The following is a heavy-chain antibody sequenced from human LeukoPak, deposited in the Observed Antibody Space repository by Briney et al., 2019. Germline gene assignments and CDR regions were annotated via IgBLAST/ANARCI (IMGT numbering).Heavy chain of an antibody. D-gene: IGHD2-2*01. V-gene: IGHV3-21*01. CDR3: ARSRQYQLLWGY. J-gene: IGHJ4*02. Sequence: PLGSLRLSCAASGFTFSSYSMNWVRQAPGKGLEWVSSISSSSSYIYYADSVKGRFTISRDNVKNSLYLQMNSLRAEDTAVYYWARSRQYQLLWGYWGQGTLVTVSS. CDR1: GFTFSSYS. CDR2: ISSSSSYI.